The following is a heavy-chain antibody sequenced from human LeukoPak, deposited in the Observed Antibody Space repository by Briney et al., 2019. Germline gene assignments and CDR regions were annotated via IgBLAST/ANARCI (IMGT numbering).Heavy chain of an antibody. V-gene: IGHV4-59*01. D-gene: IGHD3-10*01. J-gene: IGHJ5*02. Sequence: PSETLSLTCTVSGVSISNYYWSWIRQPPGKGLEWIGYIYYSGSTNYNPSLKSRVTISVDTSKNQFSLKLSSVTAADTAVYYCARERSMVRGVSWFDPWGQGTLVTVSS. CDR2: IYYSGST. CDR3: ARERSMVRGVSWFDP. CDR1: GVSISNYY.